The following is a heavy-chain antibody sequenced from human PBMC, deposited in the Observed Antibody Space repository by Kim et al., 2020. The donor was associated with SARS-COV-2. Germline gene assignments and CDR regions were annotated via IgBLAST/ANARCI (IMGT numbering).Heavy chain of an antibody. CDR1: GYSFTSYW. CDR3: ARHGSSSSSPGVEYYYYGMDV. D-gene: IGHD6-6*01. CDR2: IYPGDSDT. V-gene: IGHV5-51*01. J-gene: IGHJ6*02. Sequence: GESLKISCKGSGYSFTSYWIGWVRQMPGKGLEWMGIIYPGDSDTRYSPSFQGQVTISADKSISTAYLQWSSLKASDTAMYYCARHGSSSSSPGVEYYYYGMDVWGQGTTVTVSS.